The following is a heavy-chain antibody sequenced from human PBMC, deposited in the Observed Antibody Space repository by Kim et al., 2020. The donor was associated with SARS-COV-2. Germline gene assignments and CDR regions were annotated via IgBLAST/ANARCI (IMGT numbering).Heavy chain of an antibody. V-gene: IGHV3-48*03. D-gene: IGHD6-13*01. Sequence: IYYADSVKGRFTISRDNAKNSLYLQMDSLRAEDTAVYYCARRSSSWRFDYWGPGTLVTVSS. CDR2: I. CDR3: ARRSSSWRFDY. J-gene: IGHJ4*02.